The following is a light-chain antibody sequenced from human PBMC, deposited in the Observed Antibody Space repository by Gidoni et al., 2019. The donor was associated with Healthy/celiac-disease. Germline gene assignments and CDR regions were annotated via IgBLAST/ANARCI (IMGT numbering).Light chain of an antibody. CDR2: DAS. J-gene: IGKJ4*01. Sequence: TPMTPPPSSLSASVGDRVTITCQASQDISNYLNWYQQKPGKAPKLLIYDASNLETGVPSRFSGSGSGTDFTFTISSLQPEDIATYYCQQYDNLPLLTFXGXTKVEIK. CDR3: QQYDNLPLLT. CDR1: QDISNY. V-gene: IGKV1-33*01.